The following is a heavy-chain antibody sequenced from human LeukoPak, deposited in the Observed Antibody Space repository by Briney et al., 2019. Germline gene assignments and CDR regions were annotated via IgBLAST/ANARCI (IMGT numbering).Heavy chain of an antibody. Sequence: PSETLSLTCAVYGGSFSGYYWSWIRQPPGKGLEWIGEINHSGSTNYNPSLQSRVTISVDTSKNQFSLKLSSVTAADTAVYYCASSGPPYYYGMDVWGQGTTVTVSS. D-gene: IGHD2-15*01. V-gene: IGHV4-34*01. CDR1: GGSFSGYY. CDR2: INHSGST. CDR3: ASSGPPYYYGMDV. J-gene: IGHJ6*02.